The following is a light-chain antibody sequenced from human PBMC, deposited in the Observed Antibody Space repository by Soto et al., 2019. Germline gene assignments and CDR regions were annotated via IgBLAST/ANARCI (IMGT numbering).Light chain of an antibody. Sequence: QSVLTQPASVSGSTGQSITISCTGTSSDIGSYDLVAWYQQHPGTAPKLIIYEVTKRPSGVSTRFSGSKSGNTASLTISGLQAMDEADYYFCSFADFTYVFGTGTKVTV. V-gene: IGLV2-23*02. CDR1: SSDIGSYDL. CDR3: CSFADFTYV. CDR2: EVT. J-gene: IGLJ1*01.